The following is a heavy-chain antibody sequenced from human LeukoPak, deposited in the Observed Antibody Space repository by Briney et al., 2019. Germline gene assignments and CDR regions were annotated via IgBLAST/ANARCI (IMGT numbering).Heavy chain of an antibody. CDR3: ARVGWELPEYFQH. V-gene: IGHV1-69*06. D-gene: IGHD1-26*01. Sequence: SVTVSSKASRDTFSSYVIGWVRQGGGQGLEWMGGIIPIFSRTKYAEKFEGRITITADRSTSTAYMELSSPKSEDTAVYYCARVGWELPEYFQHWGQGTLVTVSS. CDR2: IIPIFSRT. J-gene: IGHJ1*01. CDR1: RDTFSSYV.